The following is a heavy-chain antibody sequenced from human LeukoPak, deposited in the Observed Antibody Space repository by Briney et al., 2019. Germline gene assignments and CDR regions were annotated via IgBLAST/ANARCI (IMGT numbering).Heavy chain of an antibody. V-gene: IGHV1-2*02. CDR1: GYTFTSYD. CDR2: INPNSGGT. J-gene: IGHJ4*02. Sequence: GASVKVSCKASGYTFTSYDINWVRQATGQGLEWMGWINPNSGGTNYAQKFQGRVTMTRDTSISTAYMELSRLRSDDTAVYYCAREVVGATTLDYWGQGTLVTVSS. CDR3: AREVVGATTLDY. D-gene: IGHD1-26*01.